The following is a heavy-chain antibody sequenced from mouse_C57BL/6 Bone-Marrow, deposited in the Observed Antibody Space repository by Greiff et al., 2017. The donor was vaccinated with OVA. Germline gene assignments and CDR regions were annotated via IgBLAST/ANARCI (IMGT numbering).Heavy chain of an antibody. CDR3: ARIYYDYPLAY. D-gene: IGHD2-4*01. CDR1: GFTFSSYA. Sequence: EVKLQESGGGLVKPGGSLKLSCAASGFTFSSYAMSWVRQTPEKRLEWVATISDGGSYTYYPDNVKGRFTISRDNAKNNLYLQMSHLKSEDTAMYYCARIYYDYPLAYWGQGTLVTVSA. CDR2: ISDGGSYT. V-gene: IGHV5-4*03. J-gene: IGHJ3*01.